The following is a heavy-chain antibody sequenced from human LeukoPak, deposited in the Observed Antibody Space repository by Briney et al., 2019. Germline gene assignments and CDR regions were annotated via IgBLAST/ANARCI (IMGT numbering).Heavy chain of an antibody. J-gene: IGHJ4*02. D-gene: IGHD5-18*01. CDR2: ISSSSSYK. Sequence: WGSLRLSCAASGFSFSNYWMHWVRQAPGKGLEWVSSISSSSSYKYYADSVKGRFTISRDNAKNSLYLQMNSLRAEDTAVYYCARAGGSYEFDYWGQGTLVTVSS. V-gene: IGHV3-21*01. CDR1: GFSFSNYW. CDR3: ARAGGSYEFDY.